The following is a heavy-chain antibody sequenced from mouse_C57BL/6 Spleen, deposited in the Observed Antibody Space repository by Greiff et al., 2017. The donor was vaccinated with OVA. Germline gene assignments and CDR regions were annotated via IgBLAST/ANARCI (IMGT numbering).Heavy chain of an antibody. CDR3: ARGISDYFDY. J-gene: IGHJ2*01. D-gene: IGHD1-3*01. Sequence: VQLQQSGAELVKPGASVKLSCKASGYTFTSYWMQWVKQRPGQGLEWIGEIDPSDSYTNYNQKFKGKATLTVDTSSSTAYMQLSSLTSEDSAVYYCARGISDYFDYWGQGTTLTVSS. V-gene: IGHV1-50*01. CDR1: GYTFTSYW. CDR2: IDPSDSYT.